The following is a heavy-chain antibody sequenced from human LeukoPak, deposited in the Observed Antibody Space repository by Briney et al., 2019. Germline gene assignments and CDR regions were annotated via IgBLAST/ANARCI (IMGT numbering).Heavy chain of an antibody. J-gene: IGHJ6*02. CDR1: GYTLTELS. CDR3: ARSDYAHYYGMDV. V-gene: IGHV1-2*06. D-gene: IGHD3-16*01. Sequence: AASVKVSCKVSGYTLTELSMHWVRQAPGQGLEWMGRINPNSGGTNYAQKFQGRVTMTRDTSISTAYMELSRLRSDDTAVYYCARSDYAHYYGMDVWGQGTTVTVSS. CDR2: INPNSGGT.